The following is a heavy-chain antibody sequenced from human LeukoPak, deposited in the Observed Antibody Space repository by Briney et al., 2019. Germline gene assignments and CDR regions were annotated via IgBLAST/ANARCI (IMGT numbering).Heavy chain of an antibody. CDR1: GGSISSGSYY. D-gene: IGHD5-18*01. CDR2: ISTSGST. CDR3: ARVGYTYGYGTSYFDY. Sequence: SETLSLTCAVSGGSISSGSYYWNWIRQPAGKGLEWIGRISTSGSTNYNPSLKSRVTISVDTSKTQFSLKLISVTAADTAVYYCARVGYTYGYGTSYFDYWGQGTLVTVSS. V-gene: IGHV4-61*02. J-gene: IGHJ4*02.